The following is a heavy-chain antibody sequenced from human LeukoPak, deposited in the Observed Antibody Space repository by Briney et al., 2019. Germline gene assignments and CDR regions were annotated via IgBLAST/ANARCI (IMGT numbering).Heavy chain of an antibody. CDR1: GYTFTSYA. CDR2: INAGNGNT. Sequence: ASVKVSCKASGYTFTSYAMHWVRQAPGQRLQWMGWINAGNGNTKYSQKFQGRVTITRDTSASTAYMELSSLRSEDTAVYSCARRGGLGPFEPWGQGTLVTVSS. D-gene: IGHD3-16*01. J-gene: IGHJ5*02. CDR3: ARRGGLGPFEP. V-gene: IGHV1-3*01.